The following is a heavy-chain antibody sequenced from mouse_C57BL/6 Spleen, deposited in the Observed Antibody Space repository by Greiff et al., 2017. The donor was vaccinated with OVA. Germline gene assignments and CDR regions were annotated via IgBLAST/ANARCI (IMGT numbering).Heavy chain of an antibody. Sequence: QVQLQQSGPGLVAPSQSLSITCTVSGFSLTSYGVHWVRQPPGKGLEWLVVIWSDGSTTYNSALKSRLSISKDNSKSQVFLKMNSLQTDDTAMYYCARNYYGSSSYYYAMDYWGQGTSVTVSS. J-gene: IGHJ4*01. V-gene: IGHV2-6*02. CDR1: GFSLTSYG. CDR3: ARNYYGSSSYYYAMDY. CDR2: IWSDGST. D-gene: IGHD1-1*01.